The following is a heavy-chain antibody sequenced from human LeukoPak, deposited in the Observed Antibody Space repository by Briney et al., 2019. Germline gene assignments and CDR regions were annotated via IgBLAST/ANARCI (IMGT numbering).Heavy chain of an antibody. Sequence: GGSLRLSCAASGFTFSSHAIHWVRQAPGKGLEWVAAISYDGIDKLYAASVKGRFTISRDNVRNTLYLQMDSLRAEDTAVYFCARDRGFCSRSSCAYIYYYMDVWGNGTTASVSS. D-gene: IGHD2-2*01. J-gene: IGHJ6*03. CDR2: ISYDGIDK. CDR3: ARDRGFCSRSSCAYIYYYMDV. CDR1: GFTFSSHA. V-gene: IGHV3-30*01.